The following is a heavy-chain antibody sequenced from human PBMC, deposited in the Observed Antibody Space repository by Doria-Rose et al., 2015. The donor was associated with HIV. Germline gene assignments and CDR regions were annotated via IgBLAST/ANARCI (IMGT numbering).Heavy chain of an antibody. D-gene: IGHD3-10*01. CDR1: GDSISSGDSF. J-gene: IGHJ4*02. Sequence: QVQLQESGPGPVRPSQTLSLTCTVSGDSISSGDSFWSWIRQPPGKGPEWIGCISSSGTTYYYPSLRGRLTISLDASKNQFSLNLNSVTAADTAVYYCARARNYGFPHFFDFWGQGTLVTVSS. V-gene: IGHV4-30-4*01. CDR2: ISSSGTT. CDR3: ARARNYGFPHFFDF.